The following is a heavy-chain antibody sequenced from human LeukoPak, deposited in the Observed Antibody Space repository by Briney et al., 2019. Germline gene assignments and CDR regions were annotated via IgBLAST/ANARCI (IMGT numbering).Heavy chain of an antibody. J-gene: IGHJ4*02. D-gene: IGHD2-2*01. Sequence: GGSLRLSCAASGFTFSSYGMHWVRQAPGKGLEWVAFIRYDGSNKYYADSVKGRFTISRDNSKNTLYLQMNSLRAEDTAVYYCAKSRREIVVVPAAIPGYWGQGTLVTVSS. V-gene: IGHV3-30*02. CDR1: GFTFSSYG. CDR2: IRYDGSNK. CDR3: AKSRREIVVVPAAIPGY.